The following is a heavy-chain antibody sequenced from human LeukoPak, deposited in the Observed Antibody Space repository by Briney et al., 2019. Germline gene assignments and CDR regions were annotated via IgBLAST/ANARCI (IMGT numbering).Heavy chain of an antibody. CDR3: ARVGFAVAGTGPS. D-gene: IGHD6-19*01. V-gene: IGHV4-34*01. CDR2: INHSGST. Sequence: PSETLSLTCAAYGGSFSGYYWSWIRQPPGKGLEWIGEINHSGSTNYNPSLKSRVTISVDTSKNQFSLKLSSVTAADTAVYYCARVGFAVAGTGPSWGQGTLVTVSS. J-gene: IGHJ5*02. CDR1: GGSFSGYY.